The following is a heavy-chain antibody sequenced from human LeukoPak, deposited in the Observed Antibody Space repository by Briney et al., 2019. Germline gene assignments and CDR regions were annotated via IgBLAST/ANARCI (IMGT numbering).Heavy chain of an antibody. Sequence: PGGSLRLSCAASGFTFSSYEMSWVRQAPGKGLEWVSYTSGSGINIYYADSVKGRFTISRDSAKNSLYLQMSSLRVDDTAVYYCARGPGSGLGMTRYFDYWGQGTLVTVSS. CDR1: GFTFSSYE. D-gene: IGHD7-27*01. CDR2: TSGSGINI. V-gene: IGHV3-48*03. J-gene: IGHJ4*02. CDR3: ARGPGSGLGMTRYFDY.